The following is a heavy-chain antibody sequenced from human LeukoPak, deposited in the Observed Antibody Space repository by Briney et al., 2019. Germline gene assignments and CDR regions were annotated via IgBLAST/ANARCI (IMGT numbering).Heavy chain of an antibody. Sequence: GGSLRLSCAASGFTFSNYAMSWVRQAPGKGLEWVSTITGSGRTTYYADSVKGRFTISRDNSKNTLHLQMNRLRAEDTAVYYCAKDPRIAAADYWGQGTLVTVSS. CDR1: GFTFSNYA. D-gene: IGHD6-13*01. CDR3: AKDPRIAAADY. J-gene: IGHJ4*02. V-gene: IGHV3-23*01. CDR2: ITGSGRTT.